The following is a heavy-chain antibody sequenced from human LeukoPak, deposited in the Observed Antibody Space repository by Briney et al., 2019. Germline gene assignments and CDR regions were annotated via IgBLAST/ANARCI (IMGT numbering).Heavy chain of an antibody. CDR1: GGSISSYY. Sequence: PSETLSLTCTVSGGSISSYYWSWIRQPAGKGLEWIGRIYTSGSTNYNPSLKSRVTMSVDTSKNQFSLKLSSVTAADTAVYYCARESIAAAGTPLDYWGQGTLVTVSS. CDR3: ARESIAAAGTPLDY. CDR2: IYTSGST. V-gene: IGHV4-4*07. D-gene: IGHD6-13*01. J-gene: IGHJ4*02.